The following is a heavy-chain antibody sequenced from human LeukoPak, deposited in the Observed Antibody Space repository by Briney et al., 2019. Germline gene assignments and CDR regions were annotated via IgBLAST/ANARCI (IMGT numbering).Heavy chain of an antibody. CDR2: IYHSGST. D-gene: IGHD5-18*01. CDR3: ARATAMVTGWFDP. Sequence: SETLSLTCAVSGYSISSGYYWGWIRQPPGKGLEWIGSIYHSGSTYYNPSLKSRVTISVGTSKNQFSLKLSSVTAADTAVYYCARATAMVTGWFDPWGQGTLVTVSS. J-gene: IGHJ5*02. CDR1: GYSISSGYY. V-gene: IGHV4-38-2*01.